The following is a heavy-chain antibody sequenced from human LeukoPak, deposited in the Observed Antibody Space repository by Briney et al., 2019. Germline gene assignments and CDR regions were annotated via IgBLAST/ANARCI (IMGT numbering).Heavy chain of an antibody. CDR1: GGSISSYY. D-gene: IGHD3-9*01. V-gene: IGHV4-59*01. Sequence: KTSETLSLTCTVSGGSISSYYWSWIRQPPGKGLEWIGYIYYSGSTNYNPSLKSRVTISVDTSKNQFSLKLSSVTAADTAVYYCARDLYDILTGYGWFDPWGQGTLVTVSS. J-gene: IGHJ5*02. CDR2: IYYSGST. CDR3: ARDLYDILTGYGWFDP.